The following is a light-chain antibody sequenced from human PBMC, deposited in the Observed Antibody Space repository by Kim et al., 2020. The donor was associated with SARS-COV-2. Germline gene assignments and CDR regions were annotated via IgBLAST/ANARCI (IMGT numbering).Light chain of an antibody. CDR1: HSISKN. Sequence: LSLSPSVSATLSGRASHSISKNLAWYQQSPGQPPRLLIYDASIRAAVIPARFSGSGSGTEFTLTISSLESEDFGVYYCQQYNPWPLFGQGTKLEI. CDR2: DAS. J-gene: IGKJ2*01. CDR3: QQYNPWPL. V-gene: IGKV3-15*01.